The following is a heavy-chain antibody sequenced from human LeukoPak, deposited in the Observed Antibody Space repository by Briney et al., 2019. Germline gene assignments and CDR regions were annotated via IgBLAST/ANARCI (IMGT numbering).Heavy chain of an antibody. V-gene: IGHV3-30*02. Sequence: PGGSLRLSCAASGFTFSSYGMHWVRQAPGKGLEWVAFIRYDGSNKYYADSVKGRFTISRDNSKNTLYLQMNSLRAEDTAVYYCVKPYYYSSGSLKWGQGTLVAVSS. J-gene: IGHJ4*02. D-gene: IGHD3-10*01. CDR3: VKPYYYSSGSLK. CDR1: GFTFSSYG. CDR2: IRYDGSNK.